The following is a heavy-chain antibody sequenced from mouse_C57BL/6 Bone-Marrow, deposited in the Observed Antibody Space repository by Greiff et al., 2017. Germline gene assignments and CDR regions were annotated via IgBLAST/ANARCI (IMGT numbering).Heavy chain of an antibody. J-gene: IGHJ2*01. CDR1: GFTFSSYG. CDR3: ARHRYYYGSSYYY. CDR2: ISSGGSYT. D-gene: IGHD1-1*01. Sequence: EVKLMESGGDLVKPGGSLKLSCAASGFTFSSYGMSWVRQTPDKRLEWVATISSGGSYTYYPDSVKGRFTITRDNAKNTLYLQMSSLKSEDTAMYYCARHRYYYGSSYYYWGQGTTLTVSS. V-gene: IGHV5-6*01.